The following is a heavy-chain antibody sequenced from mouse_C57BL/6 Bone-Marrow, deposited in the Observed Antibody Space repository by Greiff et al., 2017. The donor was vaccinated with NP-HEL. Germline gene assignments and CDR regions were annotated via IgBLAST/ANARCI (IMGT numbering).Heavy chain of an antibody. Sequence: EVKLVEPGEGLVKPGGSLKLSCAASGFTFSSYAMSWVRQTPEKRLEWVAYISSGGDYIYYADTVKGRFTISRDNARNTLYLQMSSLKSEDTAMYYCTRENGSSYGNFDYWGQGTTLTVSS. D-gene: IGHD1-1*01. J-gene: IGHJ2*01. CDR1: GFTFSSYA. CDR3: TRENGSSYGNFDY. CDR2: ISSGGDYI. V-gene: IGHV5-9-1*02.